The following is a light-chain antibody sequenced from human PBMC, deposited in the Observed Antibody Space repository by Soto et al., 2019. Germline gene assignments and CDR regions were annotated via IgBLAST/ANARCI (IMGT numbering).Light chain of an antibody. V-gene: IGKV3-11*01. J-gene: IGKJ2*01. CDR2: DAS. CDR3: QQRSDWNT. Sequence: EIVLTQSPATLSLSPGERATLSCRASQSVSRNFLAWYQQKPGQAPRLLIYDASIRAAGIPARFSGSGSGTDFTLTISSLEPEDFAVHYCQQRSDWNTFGQGTKLEIK. CDR1: QSVSRNF.